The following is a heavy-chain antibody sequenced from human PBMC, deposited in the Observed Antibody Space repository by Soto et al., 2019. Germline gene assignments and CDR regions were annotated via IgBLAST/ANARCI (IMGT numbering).Heavy chain of an antibody. D-gene: IGHD3-10*01. J-gene: IGHJ6*02. V-gene: IGHV3-23*01. CDR2: ISGSGGST. CDR1: GFTFSSYA. Sequence: GGSLRLSCAASGFTFSSYAMSWVRQAPGKGLEWVSAISGSGGSTYYADSVKGRFTISRDNSKNTLYLQMNSLRAEDTAVYYCASYYYGSASYRYYYYYGMDVWGQGTTVTVSS. CDR3: ASYYYGSASYRYYYYYGMDV.